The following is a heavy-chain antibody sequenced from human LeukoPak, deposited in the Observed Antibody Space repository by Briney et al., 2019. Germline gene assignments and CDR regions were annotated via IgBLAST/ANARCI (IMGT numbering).Heavy chain of an antibody. V-gene: IGHV3-66*02. D-gene: IGHD5-12*01. Sequence: PGGSLRLSCAASGFTVSSNYMSWVRQAPGKGLEWVSVIYSGGSTYYADSVKGRFTISRDNSKNTLYLQMSSLRAEDTAVYYCAKDALIVATAYYYYGMDVWGQGTTVTVSS. J-gene: IGHJ6*02. CDR3: AKDALIVATAYYYYGMDV. CDR1: GFTVSSNY. CDR2: IYSGGST.